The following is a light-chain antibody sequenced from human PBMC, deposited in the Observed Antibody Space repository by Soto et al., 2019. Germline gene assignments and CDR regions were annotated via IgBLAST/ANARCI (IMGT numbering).Light chain of an antibody. J-gene: IGKJ3*01. CDR1: QSISSY. CDR3: QQSYSTPFT. V-gene: IGKV1-39*01. CDR2: AAS. Sequence: DIQMTQSPSSLSASVGDIVTITCQASQSISSYLNWYQQKPGKAPKLLIYAASSLQSGVPSRFSGSGSGTDFTLTISSLQPEDFATYYCQQSYSTPFTFGPGTKVDIK.